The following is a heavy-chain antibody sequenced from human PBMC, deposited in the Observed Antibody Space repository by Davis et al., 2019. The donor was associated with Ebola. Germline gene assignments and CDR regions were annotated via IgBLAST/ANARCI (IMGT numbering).Heavy chain of an antibody. V-gene: IGHV3-7*03. J-gene: IGHJ4*02. CDR2: IKLDGSEK. D-gene: IGHD3-10*01. CDR3: ARHMVRGGPFDY. CDR1: GFTFSNYW. Sequence: GESLKISCVASGFTFSNYWMSCVRQAPGKGLEWVANIKLDGSEKYYVDSVKGRFTISRDNAKNSLYLQMSSLRAEDTAVYYCARHMVRGGPFDYWGRGTLVTVSS.